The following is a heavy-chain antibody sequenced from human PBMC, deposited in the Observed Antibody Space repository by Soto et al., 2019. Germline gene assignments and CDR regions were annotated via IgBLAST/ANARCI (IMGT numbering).Heavy chain of an antibody. CDR3: AKETRSRAVTATRVNGMDV. D-gene: IGHD2-21*02. V-gene: IGHV3-30*18. Sequence: QVQLVESGGGVVQPGRSLRLSCAPSGFSFSDFGMHWVRQAPGKGLEWVAAISHDGSNQYYGDSGKGRFSISRDHSNNRLYLQMNNLKVEASAIYYCAKETRSRAVTATRVNGMDVWGQGTTVTVSS. J-gene: IGHJ6*02. CDR1: GFSFSDFG. CDR2: ISHDGSNQ.